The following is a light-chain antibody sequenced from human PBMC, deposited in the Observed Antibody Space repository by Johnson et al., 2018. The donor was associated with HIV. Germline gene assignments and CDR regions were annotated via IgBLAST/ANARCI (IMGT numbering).Light chain of an antibody. J-gene: IGLJ1*01. CDR1: SSNIGNNF. CDR2: ENN. CDR3: GTWDSSLSAGV. V-gene: IGLV1-51*02. Sequence: SLLTQPPSVSAAPGQKVTISCSGSSSNIGNNFVSWYQPLPGTTPKLLIYENNKRPSGIPDRFSGSKSGTSATLGITGLQTGDEADYYCGTWDSSLSAGVFGTGTTVIVL.